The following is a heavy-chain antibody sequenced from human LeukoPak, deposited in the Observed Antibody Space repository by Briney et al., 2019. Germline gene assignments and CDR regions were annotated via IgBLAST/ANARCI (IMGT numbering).Heavy chain of an antibody. CDR3: ARDGGGTGRPFDF. V-gene: IGHV4-4*07. J-gene: IGHJ4*02. CDR2: IYNTGST. CDR1: VGSIRIYY. Sequence: SETLSLTCTVSVGSIRIYYWNWIRQPAGKGLEWIGRIYNTGSTNYNPSLKSRVTMSVDTSNNRLSLNLSPVTAADTAVYYCARDGGGTGRPFDFWGRGTLVTVSS. D-gene: IGHD1-26*01.